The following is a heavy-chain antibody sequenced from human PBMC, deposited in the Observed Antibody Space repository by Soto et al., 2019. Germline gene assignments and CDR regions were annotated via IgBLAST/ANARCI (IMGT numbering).Heavy chain of an antibody. V-gene: IGHV4-30-4*01. CDR1: GGSISSGEYF. CDR2: IYYSGST. Sequence: QVQLQESGPGLVKPSQTLSLTCTVSGGSISSGEYFWSWIRQPPGKGLEWIGYIYYSGSTDYNPSLRRRVTISLDTSKTQFSLKLSSVTAADTAVYYCARVLRGWYFDLWGRGPLVTVSS. CDR3: ARVLRGWYFDL. J-gene: IGHJ2*01.